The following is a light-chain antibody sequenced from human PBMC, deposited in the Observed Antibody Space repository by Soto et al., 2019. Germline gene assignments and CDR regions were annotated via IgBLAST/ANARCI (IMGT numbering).Light chain of an antibody. Sequence: EIVLTQSPGTLSLSPGERATLSCRASQSVDNSNLAWYQQKLGRAPRLLISGASTRATGIPDRFSGSGSETDFTLTIARLEPEDFAVYYCQQYGSSPRTFGQGTRLAIK. CDR3: QQYGSSPRT. CDR2: GAS. J-gene: IGKJ5*01. CDR1: QSVDNSN. V-gene: IGKV3-20*01.